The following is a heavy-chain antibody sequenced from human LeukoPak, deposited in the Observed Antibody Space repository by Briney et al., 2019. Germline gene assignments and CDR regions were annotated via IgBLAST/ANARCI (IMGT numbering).Heavy chain of an antibody. Sequence: ASVKVSCKASGYTFTSYYMHWVRQAPGQGLEWMGIINPSGGSTSYAQKFQGRVTMTRDMSTSTVYMELSSLRSEDAAVYYCATGIVGGVDYWGQGTLVTVSS. CDR3: ATGIVGGVDY. CDR2: INPSGGST. CDR1: GYTFTSYY. D-gene: IGHD1-26*01. J-gene: IGHJ4*02. V-gene: IGHV1-46*01.